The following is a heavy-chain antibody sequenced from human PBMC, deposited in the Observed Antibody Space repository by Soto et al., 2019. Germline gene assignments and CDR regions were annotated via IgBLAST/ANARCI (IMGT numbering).Heavy chain of an antibody. CDR1: GYTFTSYA. D-gene: IGHD3-16*01. CDR3: AGARPNGGGGLFDP. J-gene: IGHJ5*02. V-gene: IGHV1-3*01. Sequence: QVQLVQSGAEVKKPGASVKVSWKASGYTFTSYAMHWVRQAPGQRLEWMGWINAGNGNTKYSQKFQGRVTITRDTPRGKAYRELGGRRSKDTPVYSWAGARPNGGGGLFDPWGQGTLVTVSS. CDR2: INAGNGNT.